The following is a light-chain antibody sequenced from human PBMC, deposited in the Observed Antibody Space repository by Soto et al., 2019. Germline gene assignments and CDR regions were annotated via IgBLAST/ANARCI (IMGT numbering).Light chain of an antibody. CDR2: DAS. CDR1: QSISSK. V-gene: IGKV3-15*01. J-gene: IGKJ1*01. Sequence: EIVMTQSPATLSVSPGERATLSCRASQSISSKLAWYQQKGGQAPRLLIYDASTRATGIPARFSGSGSGTEFTLTITSLQSEDFAVYYCQQYNNWPRTFRQGTKVEIK. CDR3: QQYNNWPRT.